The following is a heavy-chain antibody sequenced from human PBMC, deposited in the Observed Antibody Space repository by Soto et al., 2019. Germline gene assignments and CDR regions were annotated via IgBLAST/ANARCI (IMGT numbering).Heavy chain of an antibody. CDR1: GFTFSSYW. CDR3: AKASGSWYYNRFDP. V-gene: IGHV3-7*03. J-gene: IGHJ5*02. CDR2: IKQDGSEK. D-gene: IGHD6-13*01. Sequence: GGSLRLSCAASGFTFSSYWMSWVRQAPGKGLEWVANIKQDGSEKYYVDSVKGRFTISRDNAKNSLYLQMNSLRAEDTALYYCAKASGSWYYNRFDPWGQGTLVTVSS.